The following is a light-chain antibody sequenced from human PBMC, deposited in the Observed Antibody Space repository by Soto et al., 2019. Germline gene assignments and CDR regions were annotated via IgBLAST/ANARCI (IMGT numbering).Light chain of an antibody. CDR1: SSNIGNNT. V-gene: IGLV1-44*01. Sequence: QSVLTQPPSASGTPGQRVTISCSGSSSNIGNNTVNWYQQLPGTAPKLLIYGNNHRTSGVPDRFSGSKSGTSASLANSGLQYEDEADYFCAAWDDSLNGPVFGGGTKLTVL. CDR2: GNN. CDR3: AAWDDSLNGPV. J-gene: IGLJ3*02.